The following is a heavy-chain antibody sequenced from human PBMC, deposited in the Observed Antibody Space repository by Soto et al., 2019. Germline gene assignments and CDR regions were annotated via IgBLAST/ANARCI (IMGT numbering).Heavy chain of an antibody. Sequence: QSGAEVKKPGSSVKVSCXAXGGTFSSYAISWVRQXXXXGLXXMGGIIPIFGTANYAQKFQGRVTITADESTSTAYMELSSLRSEDTAVYYCASSAPVVVPYYYGMDVWGQGTTVTVSS. CDR1: GGTFSSYA. V-gene: IGHV1-69*01. CDR3: ASSAPVVVPYYYGMDV. D-gene: IGHD3-22*01. J-gene: IGHJ6*02. CDR2: IIPIFGTA.